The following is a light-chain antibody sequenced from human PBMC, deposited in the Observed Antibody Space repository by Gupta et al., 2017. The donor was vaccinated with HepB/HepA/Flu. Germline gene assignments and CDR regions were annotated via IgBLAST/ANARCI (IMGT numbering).Light chain of an antibody. CDR2: SNN. V-gene: IGLV1-44*01. J-gene: IGLJ3*02. Sequence: QPVLTQPPSASGTPGQRATISCSGTSSNIGSNTVNWYQQLPGTAPKLLIYSNNQRPSGVPDRFSGSKSGTSASLAISGLQSEDEADYYCAAWDDSLNAVVFGGGTKLTVL. CDR3: AAWDDSLNAVV. CDR1: SSNIGSNT.